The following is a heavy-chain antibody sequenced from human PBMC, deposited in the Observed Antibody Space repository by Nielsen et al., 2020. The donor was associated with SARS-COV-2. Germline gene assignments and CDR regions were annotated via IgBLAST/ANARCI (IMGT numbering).Heavy chain of an antibody. CDR3: ATETTVVTL. CDR1: GFTFSGYW. CDR2: IKQDGSEK. Sequence: GESLKISCAASGFTFSGYWMSWVRQAPGKGLEWVANIKQDGSEKYYVDSVKGRFTISRDNAKNSLYLQMNSLRAEDTAVYYCATETTVVTLWGQGTLVTVSS. V-gene: IGHV3-7*04. J-gene: IGHJ4*02. D-gene: IGHD4-23*01.